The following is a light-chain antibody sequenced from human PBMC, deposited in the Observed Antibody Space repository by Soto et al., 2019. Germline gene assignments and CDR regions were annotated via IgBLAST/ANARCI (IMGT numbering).Light chain of an antibody. V-gene: IGKV3-20*01. Sequence: EIVLTQSPGTLSLSPGERATLSCRASQSVSSSYLAWYQQKPGQALRLLIYGASSRATGIPDRFNGSGSGTDFTLTIIRLEPEDFAVYYCQQYGSSPVTFGPGTKVDIK. CDR3: QQYGSSPVT. CDR2: GAS. CDR1: QSVSSSY. J-gene: IGKJ3*01.